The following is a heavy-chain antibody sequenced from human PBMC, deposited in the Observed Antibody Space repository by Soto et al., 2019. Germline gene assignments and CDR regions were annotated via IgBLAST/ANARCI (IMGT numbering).Heavy chain of an antibody. CDR2: ITFSGNTV. V-gene: IGHV3-11*01. CDR3: ARVSWREKYGMDV. CDR1: GFTFSDSY. Sequence: GGSLRLSCAASGFTFSDSYMSWIRRAPGKGLEWISYITFSGNTVYYADSLKGRFTISRDNAKNSLYLQMNRLRAEDTAVYYCARVSWREKYGMDVWGQGTTVTVSS. J-gene: IGHJ6*02.